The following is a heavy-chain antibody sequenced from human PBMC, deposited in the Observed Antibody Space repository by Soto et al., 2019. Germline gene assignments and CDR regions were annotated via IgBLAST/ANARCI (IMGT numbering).Heavy chain of an antibody. CDR2: IHYTGYT. J-gene: IGHJ4*02. D-gene: IGHD1-1*01. CDR3: TRLPESLEFVDF. V-gene: IGHV4-38-2*01. CDR1: CYSISSGYY. Sequence: SETLSLTCAVSCYSISSGYYWGCIRQPPGKGLEWVGSIHYTGYTYYNPSLKSRATMSVDTSNNQFSLRLGSVTAADTAVYYCTRLPESLEFVDFWGQGTLVTVSS.